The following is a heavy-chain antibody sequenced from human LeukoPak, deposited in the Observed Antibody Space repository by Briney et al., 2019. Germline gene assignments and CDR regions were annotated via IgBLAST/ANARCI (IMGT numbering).Heavy chain of an antibody. CDR2: LNPNSGVT. CDR3: AREDNWNYDY. J-gene: IGHJ4*02. V-gene: IGHV1-2*02. CDR1: GYTFNRYY. Sequence: ASVKVFCKASGYTFNRYYMHWVRQAPGHGLEWIGWLNPNSGVTKYAQKFQGRVTMTRDTSISTAYMELSSLRSDDTAVYYCAREDNWNYDYWGQGTLVTVSS. D-gene: IGHD1-7*01.